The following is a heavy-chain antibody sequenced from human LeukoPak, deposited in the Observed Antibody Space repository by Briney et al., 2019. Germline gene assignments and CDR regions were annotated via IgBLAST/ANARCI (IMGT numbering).Heavy chain of an antibody. V-gene: IGHV3-21*01. CDR3: ARGGTSCYCIDY. J-gene: IGHJ4*02. D-gene: IGHD2-2*01. CDR2: ISSSSSYI. Sequence: PGGSLRLSCAASGFTFSSYSMNWVRQAPGKGLEWVSSISSSSSYINYADSVKGRFTISRDNAKNSLYLQMNSLRAEDTAVYYRARGGTSCYCIDYWGQGTLVTVSS. CDR1: GFTFSSYS.